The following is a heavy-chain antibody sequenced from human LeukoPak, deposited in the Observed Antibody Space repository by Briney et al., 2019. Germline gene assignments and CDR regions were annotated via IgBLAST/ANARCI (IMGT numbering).Heavy chain of an antibody. CDR1: GYTFTSYD. V-gene: IGHV1-18*01. CDR2: ISAYNGNT. Sequence: ASVKVSCKASGYTFTSYDINWVRQATGQGLEWMGWISAYNGNTNYAQKLQGRVTMTTDTSTSTAYMELRSLRSDDTAVYYCARGHPMVYPFDYWGQGTLVTVSS. D-gene: IGHD2-8*01. J-gene: IGHJ4*02. CDR3: ARGHPMVYPFDY.